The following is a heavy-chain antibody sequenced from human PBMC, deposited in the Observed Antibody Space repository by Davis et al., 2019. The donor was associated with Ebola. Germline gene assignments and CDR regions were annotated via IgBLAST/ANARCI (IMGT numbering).Heavy chain of an antibody. V-gene: IGHV1-3*01. CDR1: GYTFTSYA. J-gene: IGHJ4*02. Sequence: AASVKVSCKASGYTFTSYAMHWVRQAPGQRLEWMGWINAGNGNTKYSQKFQGRVTITRDTSASTAYMELSSLRSEDTAVYYCARVGYQWNYRAFLDYWGQGTLVTVSS. CDR3: ARVGYQWNYRAFLDY. D-gene: IGHD6-19*01. CDR2: INAGNGNT.